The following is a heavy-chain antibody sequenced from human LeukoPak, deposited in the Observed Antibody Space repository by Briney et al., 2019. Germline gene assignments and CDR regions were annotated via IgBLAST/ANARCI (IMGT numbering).Heavy chain of an antibody. V-gene: IGHV5-51*01. CDR1: GYRFTSYW. CDR2: IYPGDSDT. CDR3: ARRAIAVAGFHFDY. D-gene: IGHD6-19*01. J-gene: IGHJ4*02. Sequence: GASLQISYKGSGYRFTSYWIGWGRRMPGKGLEWMGIIYPGDSDTRYSPSFQGQVTISADKSISTAYLQWSSLKASDTAMYYCARRAIAVAGFHFDYWGQGTLVTVSS.